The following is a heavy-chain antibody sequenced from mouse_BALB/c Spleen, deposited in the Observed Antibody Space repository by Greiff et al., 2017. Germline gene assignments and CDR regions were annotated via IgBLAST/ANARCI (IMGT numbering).Heavy chain of an antibody. V-gene: IGHV14-1*02. CDR1: GFNIKDYY. J-gene: IGHJ3*01. Sequence: EVQLQQSGAELVRPGALVKLSCKASGFNIKDYYMHWVKQRPEQGLEWIGWIDPENGNTIYDPKFPGKASITADTSSNTAYLQLSSLTSEDTAVYYCARYYGNGAYWGQGTLVTVSA. CDR3: ARYYGNGAY. D-gene: IGHD2-1*01. CDR2: IDPENGNT.